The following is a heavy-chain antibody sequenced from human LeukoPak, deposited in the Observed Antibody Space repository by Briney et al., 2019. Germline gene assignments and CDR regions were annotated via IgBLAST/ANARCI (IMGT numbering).Heavy chain of an antibody. CDR3: ARNPRNLGYGDY. CDR1: GFTFSDYW. CDR2: IKQDGSEM. J-gene: IGHJ4*02. Sequence: GGSLRLSCAASGFTFSDYWMTWVRQAPGKGLEWVANIKQDGSEMYYVDSVKGRFTISRDNAKNSLYLQMKSLGAEDTAVYYCARNPRNLGYGDYWSQGTLVTVSS. V-gene: IGHV3-7*01. D-gene: IGHD2-15*01.